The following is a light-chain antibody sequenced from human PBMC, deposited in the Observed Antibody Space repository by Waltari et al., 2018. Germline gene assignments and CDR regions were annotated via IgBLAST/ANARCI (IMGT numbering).Light chain of an antibody. V-gene: IGLV6-57*03. CDR1: SGSIGSNY. J-gene: IGLJ3*02. Sequence: FMLTQPHSVSESPGQTVTISCTRNSGSIGSNYVQWYQQRPGSAPTPVIYQDNQRPPGFPDRFSGSISSSSTAASLTISGLKAEDEADYYCQSYDSSNQVFGGGTRLTVL. CDR3: QSYDSSNQV. CDR2: QDN.